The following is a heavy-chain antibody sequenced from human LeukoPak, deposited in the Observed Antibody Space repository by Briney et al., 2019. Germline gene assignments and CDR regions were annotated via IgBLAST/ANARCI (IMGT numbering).Heavy chain of an antibody. J-gene: IGHJ6*02. V-gene: IGHV3-66*01. CDR3: AGTDYGDYSTGYYGMDV. CDR2: IYSGGST. Sequence: GGSLRLSCAASGFTVSSNYMSWVRQAPGKGLEWVSVIYSGGSTYYADSVKGRFTISRDNSKNTLYLQMNSLRAEDTAVYYCAGTDYGDYSTGYYGMDVWGQGTTVAVSS. D-gene: IGHD4-17*01. CDR1: GFTVSSNY.